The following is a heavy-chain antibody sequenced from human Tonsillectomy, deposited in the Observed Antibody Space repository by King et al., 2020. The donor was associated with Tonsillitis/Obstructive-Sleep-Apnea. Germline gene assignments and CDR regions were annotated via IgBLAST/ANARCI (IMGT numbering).Heavy chain of an antibody. J-gene: IGHJ4*02. D-gene: IGHD3-3*01. CDR1: GYSFTNHW. CDR3: ARLGYYDFWSGYYYFDY. Sequence: QLVQSGAEVKKPGESLTISCKGSGYSFTNHWNTWVRQMPGKGLEWMGRIDPSNSYTNYSPSFQGHVTMSADKSISTAYLQWSSLRASDTAMYYCARLGYYDFWSGYYYFDYWGQGTLVTVSS. CDR2: IDPSNSYT. V-gene: IGHV5-10-1*03.